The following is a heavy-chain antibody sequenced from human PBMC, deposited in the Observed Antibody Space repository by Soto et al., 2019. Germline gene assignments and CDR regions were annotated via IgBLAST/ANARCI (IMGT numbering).Heavy chain of an antibody. J-gene: IGHJ6*02. V-gene: IGHV5-10-1*01. CDR3: ARGRGVRFLEWFYKGRPYYYYYGMDV. CDR1: GYSFTSYW. D-gene: IGHD3-3*01. CDR2: IDPSDSYT. Sequence: GESLKISCXGSGYSFTSYWTSWVRQMPGKGLEWMGRIDPSDSYTNYSPSFQGHVTISADKSISTAYLQWSSLKASDTAMYYCARGRGVRFLEWFYKGRPYYYYYGMDVWGQGTTVTVSS.